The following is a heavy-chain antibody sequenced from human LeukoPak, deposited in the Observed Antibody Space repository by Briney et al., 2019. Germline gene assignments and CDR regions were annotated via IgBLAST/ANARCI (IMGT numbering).Heavy chain of an antibody. CDR2: ISSSGSTI. Sequence: PGGSLRLSCAASGFTFSSYEVNWVRQAPGKGLEWVSYISSSGSTIYYADSVKGRFTISRDNAKNSLYLQMNSLRAEDTAVYYCASPSDCSGGSCYWRAFDIWGQGTMVTVSS. D-gene: IGHD2-15*01. V-gene: IGHV3-48*03. CDR3: ASPSDCSGGSCYWRAFDI. J-gene: IGHJ3*02. CDR1: GFTFSSYE.